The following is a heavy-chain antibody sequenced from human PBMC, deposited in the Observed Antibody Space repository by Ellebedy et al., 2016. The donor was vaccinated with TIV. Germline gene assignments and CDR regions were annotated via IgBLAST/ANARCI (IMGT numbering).Heavy chain of an antibody. J-gene: IGHJ4*02. CDR2: LNYGGES. CDR3: ASHRGFYSGWTFDF. CDR1: GDSISSTPYF. D-gene: IGHD5-12*01. V-gene: IGHV4-39*07. Sequence: MPSETLSLTCIVSGDSISSTPYFWGWIRQPPGKGLEWIGSLNYGGESYFDPSLRSRVTMSLDTSKNQFSLNLNSVTAADTAIYYCASHRGFYSGWTFDFWGQGTLISVSS.